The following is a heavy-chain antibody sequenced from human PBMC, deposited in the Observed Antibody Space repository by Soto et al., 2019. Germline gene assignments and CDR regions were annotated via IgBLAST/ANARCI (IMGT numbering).Heavy chain of an antibody. D-gene: IGHD3-10*01. CDR2: LIPIFGTA. Sequence: QVQLVQSGAEVKKPGSSVKVSCKASGGTFSSYAISWVRQAPGQGLEWMGGLIPIFGTANYAQKFQGRVTITADESTSTAYMELSSLRSEDTAVYYCAREVRGNYYGSGYYFDYWGQGTLVTVSS. CDR1: GGTFSSYA. J-gene: IGHJ4*02. CDR3: AREVRGNYYGSGYYFDY. V-gene: IGHV1-69*01.